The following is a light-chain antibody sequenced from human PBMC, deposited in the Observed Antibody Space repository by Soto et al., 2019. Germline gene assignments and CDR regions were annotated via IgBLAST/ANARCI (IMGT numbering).Light chain of an antibody. Sequence: EIALTQSPATQSLSPGEIATLSCGATQSVSSSYLAWYQHKPGLAPRLLIYDASSRATGIPDRFSGSGSGTDFTLTISRLEPEDFAVYYCQQYGNSPYTFGQGTKLEIK. J-gene: IGKJ2*01. CDR3: QQYGNSPYT. CDR1: QSVSSSY. V-gene: IGKV3D-20*01. CDR2: DAS.